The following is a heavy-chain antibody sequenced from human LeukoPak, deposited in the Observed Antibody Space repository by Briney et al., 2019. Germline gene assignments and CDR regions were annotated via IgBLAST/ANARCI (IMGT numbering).Heavy chain of an antibody. J-gene: IGHJ5*02. CDR3: ARTLWFGELKVWFDP. CDR2: INHSGST. Sequence: SETLSLTCAVYGGSFSGYYWSWIRQPPGKGLEWIGEINHSGSTNYNPSLKSRVTISVDTSKNQFSLKLSSVTAADTAVYYCARTLWFGELKVWFDPWGQGTLVTVSS. CDR1: GGSFSGYY. D-gene: IGHD3-10*01. V-gene: IGHV4-34*01.